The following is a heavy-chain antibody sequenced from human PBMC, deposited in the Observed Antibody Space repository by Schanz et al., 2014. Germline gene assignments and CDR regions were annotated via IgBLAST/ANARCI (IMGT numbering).Heavy chain of an antibody. D-gene: IGHD4-17*01. V-gene: IGHV3-66*01. Sequence: EVHLVESGGGLVQPGGSLRLSCAASGFTVSSNYMSWVRQAPGKGLEWVSLIYSNGSTYYADSVKGRFTITRDNSKNTLYLQVNSLRAEDTAGYYCVRDLGGDQTDYWGQGTLVTVSS. J-gene: IGHJ4*02. CDR3: VRDLGGDQTDY. CDR1: GFTVSSNY. CDR2: IYSNGST.